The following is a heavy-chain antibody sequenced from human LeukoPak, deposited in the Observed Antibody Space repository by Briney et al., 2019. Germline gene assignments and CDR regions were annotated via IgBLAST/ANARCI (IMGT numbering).Heavy chain of an antibody. CDR1: GGSITSGDYF. J-gene: IGHJ4*02. D-gene: IGHD2-21*02. CDR2: IHHSGST. V-gene: IGHV4-30-4*01. CDR3: ARAPRCSGGDCCRPLDY. Sequence: SETLSLTCTVSGGSITSGDYFWSWVRQPPGKGLEWVGYIHHSGSTFLNPSLRSRLSIALDTSKGQLSLTLGSVTAADTAVYYCARAPRCSGGDCCRPLDYWGQGTLVTVSP.